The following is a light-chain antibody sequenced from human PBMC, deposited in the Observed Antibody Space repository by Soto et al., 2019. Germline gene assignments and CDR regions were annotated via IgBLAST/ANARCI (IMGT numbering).Light chain of an antibody. J-gene: IGLJ2*01. CDR3: QSYDTSLGGHVV. Sequence: QSALIQPPSVSGSPGQSVTISCTGPSNDVGSSDYVSWYQQYPGTVSKPMIYNVNGRPSGVTDRFSGSRSGNTASLAITGLQAEDEADYYCQSYDTSLGGHVVFGGGTKLTVL. CDR1: SNDVGSSDY. CDR2: NVN. V-gene: IGLV2-11*01.